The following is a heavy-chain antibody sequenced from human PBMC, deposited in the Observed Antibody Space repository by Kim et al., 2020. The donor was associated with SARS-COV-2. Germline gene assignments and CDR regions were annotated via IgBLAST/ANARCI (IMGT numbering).Heavy chain of an antibody. D-gene: IGHD3-22*01. J-gene: IGHJ4*02. CDR3: ARTTYYYDSSGHDQPDY. CDR2: IYYSGST. Sequence: SETLSLTCTVSGGSVSSGSYYWSWIRQPPGKGLEWIGYIYYSGSTNYNPSLKSRVTISVDTSKNQFSLKLSSVTAADTAVYYCARTTYYYDSSGHDQPDYWGQGTLVTVSS. V-gene: IGHV4-61*01. CDR1: GGSVSSGSYY.